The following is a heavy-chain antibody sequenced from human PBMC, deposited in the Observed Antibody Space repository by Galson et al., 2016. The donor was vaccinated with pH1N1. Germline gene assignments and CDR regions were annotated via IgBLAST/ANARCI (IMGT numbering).Heavy chain of an antibody. D-gene: IGHD2/OR15-2a*01. CDR3: ARDPKWTTWVGPFDY. V-gene: IGHV3-30*14. CDR1: GFTLDNHA. CDR2: ISYDGRQK. Sequence: SLRLSCAASGFTLDNHAMHWVRQAPGKGLEWVAVISYDGRQKEYADYAKGRFTISRGNSKNTVSLQLNSLRSDDTAIYYCARDPKWTTWVGPFDYWGQGTLVTAAS. J-gene: IGHJ4*02.